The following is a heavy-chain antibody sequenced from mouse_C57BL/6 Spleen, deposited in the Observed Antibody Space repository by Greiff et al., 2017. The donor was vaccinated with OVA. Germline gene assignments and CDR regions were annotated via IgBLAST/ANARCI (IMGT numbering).Heavy chain of an antibody. Sequence: QVQLKQPGAELVKPGASVKLSCKASGYTFTSYWMQWVKQRPGQGLEWIGEIDPSASYTNYNQKFTGKAKLNVDTSSSTAYMQLSSLTSEDSACDYCARRGSNYCDYWGQGTTLTVSS. CDR2: IDPSASYT. CDR1: GYTFTSYW. CDR3: ARRGSNYCDY. V-gene: IGHV1-50*01. J-gene: IGHJ2*01.